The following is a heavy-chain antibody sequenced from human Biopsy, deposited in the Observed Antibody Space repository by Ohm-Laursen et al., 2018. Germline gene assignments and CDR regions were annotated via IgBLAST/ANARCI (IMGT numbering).Heavy chain of an antibody. CDR1: GGSISSDY. D-gene: IGHD2/OR15-2a*01. CDR3: ARATNSTGWPYYYFYGMDV. J-gene: IGHJ6*02. Sequence: SDTLSLTWTVSGGSISSDYWSWIRQTPGKGLEWIGYIYYSGSTNYNPSLKSRVTISVDTSKNQFSLRLNSVTAADTAVYYCARATNSTGWPYYYFYGMDVWGQGTTATVSS. V-gene: IGHV4-59*07. CDR2: IYYSGST.